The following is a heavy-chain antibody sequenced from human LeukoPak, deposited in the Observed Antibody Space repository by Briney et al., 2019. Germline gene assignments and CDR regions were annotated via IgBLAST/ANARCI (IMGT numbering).Heavy chain of an antibody. D-gene: IGHD4-17*01. V-gene: IGHV4-34*01. CDR2: INHSGST. CDR1: GVSFSGYY. J-gene: IGHJ3*02. CDR3: ARFPGDYVAFDI. Sequence: SETLSLTCAVYGVSFSGYYWSWIRQPPGKGLEWIGEINHSGSTNYNPSLKSRVTISVDTSKNQFSLKLSSVTAADTAVYYCARFPGDYVAFDIWGQGTMVTVSS.